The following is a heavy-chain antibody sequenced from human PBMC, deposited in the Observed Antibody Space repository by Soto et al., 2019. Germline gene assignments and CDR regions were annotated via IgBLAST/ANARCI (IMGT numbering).Heavy chain of an antibody. Sequence: QVQLQESGPGLVKPSQTLSLTCTLSGASITSSGYYWSWIRLHPGEGLEWIGYIYYSGTTYYNPSLKSPVTISTDTSKKEFSLTLTSVTAADTAVYYCARATESHYFDYWGRGILVTVTS. CDR1: GASITSSGYY. V-gene: IGHV4-31*01. CDR3: ARATESHYFDY. J-gene: IGHJ4*02. CDR2: IYYSGTT.